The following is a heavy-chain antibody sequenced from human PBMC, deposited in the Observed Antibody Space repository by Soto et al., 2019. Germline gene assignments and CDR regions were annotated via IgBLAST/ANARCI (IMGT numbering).Heavy chain of an antibody. V-gene: IGHV3-30-3*01. CDR1: GFTFSSYA. Sequence: GGSLRLSCAASGFTFSSYAMHWVRQAPGKGLEWVAVISYDGSNKYYADYVKGRFTISRDNSKNTLYLQMNSLRAEDTAVYYCARGNKNFGYSSSWYLRPTYLDQYDYWGQGTLVTVSS. J-gene: IGHJ4*02. CDR3: ARGNKNFGYSSSWYLRPTYLDQYDY. CDR2: ISYDGSNK. D-gene: IGHD6-13*01.